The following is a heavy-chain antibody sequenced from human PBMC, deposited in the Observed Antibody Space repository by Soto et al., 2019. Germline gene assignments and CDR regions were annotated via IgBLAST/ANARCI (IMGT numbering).Heavy chain of an antibody. V-gene: IGHV4-30-4*01. D-gene: IGHD2-21*02. CDR2: IFHRGST. CDR3: ARTAIIRGVTGS. J-gene: IGHJ5*02. CDR1: GGSISSIDYY. Sequence: QVQLQASGPGLVKPSQTLSLTCTVSGGSISSIDYYWTWFRQPPGKGLVWIGYIFHRGSTYFNPSLRNRCGISIDTSKNQFYLDLTSVTAADAAVYFCARTAIIRGVTGSWGQGTLVTVSS.